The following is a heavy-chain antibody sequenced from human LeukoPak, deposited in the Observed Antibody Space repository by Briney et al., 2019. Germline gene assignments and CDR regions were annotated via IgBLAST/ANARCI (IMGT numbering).Heavy chain of an antibody. Sequence: SETLSLTCVVSGASISSNTWWGWIRQPPGRGLEWIGEIYHTGRTNYNPSLKSRVTMSVDKSKNQFSVNLGSVTAADTAVYYCARDNENYWGQGTLVTVSS. CDR2: IYHTGRT. D-gene: IGHD1-1*01. J-gene: IGHJ4*02. CDR1: GASISSNTW. CDR3: ARDNENY. V-gene: IGHV4-4*02.